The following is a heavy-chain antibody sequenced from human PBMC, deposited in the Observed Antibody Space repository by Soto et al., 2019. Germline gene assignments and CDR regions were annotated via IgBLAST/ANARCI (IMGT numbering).Heavy chain of an antibody. D-gene: IGHD6-6*01. Sequence: QVQLQESGPGLVKPSQTLSLTCTVSGGSISSGDYYWSWIRQPPGKDLMWIGYIYYSGSTYYNPYRKSRVTISIDTSKIQFSLKLSSVTAADTAVYYCSSMYSSSSRLASPSDYWGQGTLVTVSS. J-gene: IGHJ4*02. CDR2: IYYSGST. CDR1: GGSISSGDYY. V-gene: IGHV4-30-4*01. CDR3: SSMYSSSSRLASPSDY.